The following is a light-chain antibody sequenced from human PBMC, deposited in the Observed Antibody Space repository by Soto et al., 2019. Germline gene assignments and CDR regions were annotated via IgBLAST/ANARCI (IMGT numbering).Light chain of an antibody. Sequence: EIVMTQSSATLSVSPGQRATLSCRASQSVSSSLAWYQQQPGQAPRLLIYGASARATGIPARFSGSGSGTQFTLTISSLQSEDFAVYYCQQYNNWPLTFGGGTKVEIK. CDR2: GAS. CDR1: QSVSSS. CDR3: QQYNNWPLT. J-gene: IGKJ4*01. V-gene: IGKV3-15*01.